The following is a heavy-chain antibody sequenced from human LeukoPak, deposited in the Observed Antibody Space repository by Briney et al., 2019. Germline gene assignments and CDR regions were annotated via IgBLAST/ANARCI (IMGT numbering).Heavy chain of an antibody. CDR3: AHKVETGGWFDP. CDR1: GFSVSTTEAA. V-gene: IGHV2-5*02. D-gene: IGHD7-27*01. J-gene: IGHJ5*02. Sequence: PTLVNPTQTLTLTCTFSGFSVSTTEAAVGWIRQTPGKALEWLALIYWDDDKRYSPSLKSRLTITKDTSKNQVVLTMTNLDPVDTATYYCAHKVETGGWFDPWGQGTLVTVSS. CDR2: IYWDDDK.